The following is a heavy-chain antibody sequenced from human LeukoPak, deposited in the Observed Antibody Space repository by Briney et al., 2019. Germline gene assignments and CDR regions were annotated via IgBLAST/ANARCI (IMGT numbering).Heavy chain of an antibody. D-gene: IGHD3-22*01. CDR2: ISSSYI. V-gene: IGHV3-21*01. CDR3: ARGGIVVVDFDY. J-gene: IGHJ4*02. CDR1: GFTFSSYS. Sequence: GGSLRLSCAASGFTFSSYSMNWVRQAPGKGLEWVSSISSSYIYCADSVKGRFTISRDNAKNSLYLQMNSLRAEDTAVYYCARGGIVVVDFDYWGQGTLVTVSS.